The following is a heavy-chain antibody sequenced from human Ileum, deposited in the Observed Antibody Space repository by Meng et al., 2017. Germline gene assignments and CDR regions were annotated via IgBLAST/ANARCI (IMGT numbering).Heavy chain of an antibody. V-gene: IGHV3-23*01. D-gene: IGHD2/OR15-2a*01. CDR2: ISRDAGTT. Sequence: EVQLLESGGNLEHPGGSLRLSCAASGFTFTTYAMSWVRQVPGKGLEWLSTISRDAGTTYYADSVKGRFTISRDNSDNTLYLQMSSLTAADTALYYCARLLLLGIIDYWGQGTLVTVSS. J-gene: IGHJ4*02. CDR3: ARLLLLGIIDY. CDR1: GFTFTTYA.